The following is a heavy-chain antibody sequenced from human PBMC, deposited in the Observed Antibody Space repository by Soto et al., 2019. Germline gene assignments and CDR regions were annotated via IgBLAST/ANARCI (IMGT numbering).Heavy chain of an antibody. CDR2: ISAYNGNT. J-gene: IGHJ6*03. Sequence: ASVKVSCKASGYTFTSYGISWVRQAPGQGLEWMGWISAYNGNTNYAQKLQGRVTMTTDTSTSTAYMELRSLRSDDTAVYCCARVGTVTTELDYYYYMDVWGKGTTVTVSS. D-gene: IGHD4-17*01. CDR1: GYTFTSYG. CDR3: ARVGTVTTELDYYYYMDV. V-gene: IGHV1-18*01.